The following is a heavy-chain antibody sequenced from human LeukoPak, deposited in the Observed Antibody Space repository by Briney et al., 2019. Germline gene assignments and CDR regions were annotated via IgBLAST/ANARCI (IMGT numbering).Heavy chain of an antibody. CDR3: ARDRRKYSYGYVKDY. CDR1: GYTFTSYG. D-gene: IGHD5-18*01. Sequence: GASVKVSCKASGYTFTSYGISWVRQAPGQGLEWMGWISAYNGNTNYAQKLQGRVTMTTDTSTSTAYMELRSLRSDDTAVYYCARDRRKYSYGYVKDYWGQGTLVTVSS. V-gene: IGHV1-18*01. CDR2: ISAYNGNT. J-gene: IGHJ4*02.